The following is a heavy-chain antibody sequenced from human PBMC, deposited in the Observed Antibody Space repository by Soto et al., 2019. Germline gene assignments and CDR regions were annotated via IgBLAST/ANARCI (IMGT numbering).Heavy chain of an antibody. Sequence: ELQLVESGGGLVKPGESLRLSCVGSGFTFSSYTMKWVRQAPGKGLEWVSSMSSSTGNMYYADSVKGRFTIFRDNAKNSLFLQMNSLRVEDTAVYYCAKVRKLWFGAYGLDVWGQGTTVTVSS. CDR2: MSSSTGNM. CDR1: GFTFSSYT. D-gene: IGHD3-10*01. V-gene: IGHV3-21*03. CDR3: AKVRKLWFGAYGLDV. J-gene: IGHJ6*02.